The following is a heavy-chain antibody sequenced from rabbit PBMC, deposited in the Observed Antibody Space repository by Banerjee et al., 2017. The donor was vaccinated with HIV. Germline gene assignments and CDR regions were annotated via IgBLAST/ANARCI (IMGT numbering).Heavy chain of an antibody. J-gene: IGHJ4*01. D-gene: IGHD6-1*01. CDR2: INTGSSGST. V-gene: IGHV1S45*01. CDR3: ARGNTYGWGGYDYAFNL. Sequence: QEQLEESGGDLVKPEGSLTLTRTASGFSFSSNAMCWVRQAPGKGLEWIACINTGSSGSTYYASWVNGRFTISKTSSTTVTLQMTSLTAADTATYFCARGNTYGWGGYDYAFNLWGQGTLVTVS. CDR1: GFSFSSNA.